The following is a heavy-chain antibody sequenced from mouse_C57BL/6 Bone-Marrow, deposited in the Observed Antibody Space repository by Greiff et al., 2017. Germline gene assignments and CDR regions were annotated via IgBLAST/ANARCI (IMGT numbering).Heavy chain of an antibody. Sequence: DVKLVESGGGLVKPGGSLKLSCAASGFTFSSYAMSWVRQTPEKRLEWVATISDGGSNTSSPDNVKGRFTITSDNAKNNLYLLMCHLTSEYTAMYYGAKGLYPFAYWGQGTLVTVSA. CDR3: AKGLYPFAY. CDR1: GFTFSSYA. CDR2: ISDGGSNT. V-gene: IGHV5-4*03. D-gene: IGHD6-5*01. J-gene: IGHJ3*01.